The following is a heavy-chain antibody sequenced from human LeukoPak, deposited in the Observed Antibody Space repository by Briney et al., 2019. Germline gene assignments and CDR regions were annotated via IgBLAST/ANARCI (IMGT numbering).Heavy chain of an antibody. CDR3: ARQDFWSGYYYDY. D-gene: IGHD3-3*01. Sequence: SETLSLTCTVSGGSISSSRYFWGWIRQPPGKELEWIGNIYYSGNTYYNPSLKSRVTISVDTSKNQFSLKLSSVTAADTAVYYCARQDFWSGYYYDYWGQGTLVTVSS. CDR2: IYYSGNT. J-gene: IGHJ4*02. CDR1: GGSISSSRYF. V-gene: IGHV4-39*01.